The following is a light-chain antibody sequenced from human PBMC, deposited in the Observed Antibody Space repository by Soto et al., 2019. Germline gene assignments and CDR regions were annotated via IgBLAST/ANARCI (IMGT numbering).Light chain of an antibody. Sequence: EIVLTQSPGTLSLSPGERATLSCRASQSVSSNYLAWYQQKPGQAPRLLIYGASSRATGTPDRFSGSGSGTDFTLTISRLEPEDFAVYYCQQYDRSPLTFGGGTKVEIK. J-gene: IGKJ4*01. V-gene: IGKV3-20*01. CDR2: GAS. CDR3: QQYDRSPLT. CDR1: QSVSSNY.